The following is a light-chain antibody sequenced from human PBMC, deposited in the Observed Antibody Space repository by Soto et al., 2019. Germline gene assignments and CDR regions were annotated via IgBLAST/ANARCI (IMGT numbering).Light chain of an antibody. J-gene: IGKJ5*01. Sequence: EIVLTQSPATLSLSPRERATLSCRASQSISSYLAWYQQKPGQAPRLLIYDASNRATGIPARFSGSGSGTGFTLTISSLEPEDFAVYYCQQRSNFGQGTRLEIK. CDR1: QSISSY. CDR3: QQRSN. V-gene: IGKV3-11*01. CDR2: DAS.